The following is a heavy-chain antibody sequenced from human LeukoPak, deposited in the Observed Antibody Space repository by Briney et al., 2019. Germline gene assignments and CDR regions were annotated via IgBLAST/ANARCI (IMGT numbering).Heavy chain of an antibody. CDR1: GGSFSGYY. D-gene: IGHD3-22*01. V-gene: IGHV4-34*01. CDR3: ARGYYYDSSGYYGDY. Sequence: PSETLSLTCAVYGGSFSGYYWNWIRQPPGKGLEWIGEINHSGSTNYNPSLKSRVTISLDTSKNQFSLKPSSVVAADTAVYYCARGYYYDSSGYYGDYWGQGTLVTVSS. CDR2: INHSGST. J-gene: IGHJ4*02.